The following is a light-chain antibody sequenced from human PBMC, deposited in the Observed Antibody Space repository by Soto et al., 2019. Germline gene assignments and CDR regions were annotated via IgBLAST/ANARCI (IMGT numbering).Light chain of an antibody. J-gene: IGKJ5*01. CDR3: QQRHMWPIT. V-gene: IGKV3-11*01. Sequence: VFSPSPVTLSLSSGERATLSCRASQSFRGLLAWYQQKPGQAPRLIIYDAYNRATGIPPRFSGSGSGTDFTLTISSLEPEDSAVYYCQQRHMWPITFGQGTRLEIK. CDR1: QSFRGL. CDR2: DAY.